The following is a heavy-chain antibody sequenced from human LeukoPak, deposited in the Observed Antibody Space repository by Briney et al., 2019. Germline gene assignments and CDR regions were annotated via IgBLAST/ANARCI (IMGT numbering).Heavy chain of an antibody. V-gene: IGHV3-21*01. D-gene: IGHD3-16*01. CDR1: GFTFSTYN. CDR2: ISSGSSFI. J-gene: IGHJ6*02. CDR3: ARVLLVHDYYYGMDV. Sequence: GGSLRLSCAASGFTFSTYNMNWVRQAPGKGLEWVSSISSGSSFIYYAGSGKGRFTISRDNAKNSLYLQMNSLRAEDTAVYYCARVLLVHDYYYGMDVWGQGTTATVSS.